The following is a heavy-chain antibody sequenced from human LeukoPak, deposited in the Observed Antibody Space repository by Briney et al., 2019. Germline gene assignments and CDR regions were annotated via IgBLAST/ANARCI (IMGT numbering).Heavy chain of an antibody. D-gene: IGHD3-10*01. J-gene: IGHJ4*02. CDR1: GFTFDDYA. CDR3: AKDAYYYGSGSPFDY. V-gene: IGHV3-9*01. Sequence: LRLSCAASGFTFDDYAMHWVRQAPGKGLEWVSGISWNSGSLGYADSVKGRFTISRDNAKNSLYLQMNSLRAEDTALYYCAKDAYYYGSGSPFDYWGQGTLVTVSS. CDR2: ISWNSGSL.